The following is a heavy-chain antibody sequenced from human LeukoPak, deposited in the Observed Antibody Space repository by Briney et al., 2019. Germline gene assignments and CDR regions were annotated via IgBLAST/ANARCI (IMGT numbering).Heavy chain of an antibody. D-gene: IGHD3-10*01. CDR3: ARRSASGNYPLDY. Sequence: GVSLRLSCAASGFTFSSYEMNWVRQAPGKGLEWVSYISSSGSTIYYADSVKGRFTISRDNAKNTVFLQMSSLRAEDTALYYCARRSASGNYPLDYWGQGTLVTVSS. CDR1: GFTFSSYE. V-gene: IGHV3-48*03. J-gene: IGHJ4*02. CDR2: ISSSGSTI.